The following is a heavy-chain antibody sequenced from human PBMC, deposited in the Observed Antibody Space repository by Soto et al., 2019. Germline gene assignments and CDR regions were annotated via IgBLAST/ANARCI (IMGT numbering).Heavy chain of an antibody. CDR1: GGSISSSNW. V-gene: IGHV4-4*02. CDR2: IYHSGST. CDR3: ARGSYRGYDRAGDGMDV. J-gene: IGHJ6*02. Sequence: QVQLQESGPGLVKPSGTLSLTCAVSGGSISSSNWWSWVRQPPGKGLEWIGEIYHSGSTNYNPSLKRTVTITVSKSKNPFSLKLGPGAAADTAVYYCARGSYRGYDRAGDGMDVWGQGTTVTVSS. D-gene: IGHD5-12*01.